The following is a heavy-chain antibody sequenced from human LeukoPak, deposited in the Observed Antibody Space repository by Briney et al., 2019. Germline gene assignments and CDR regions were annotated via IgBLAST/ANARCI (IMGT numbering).Heavy chain of an antibody. CDR3: ATPGQWPVYFDY. V-gene: IGHV3-23*01. Sequence: GGSLSFSCAAAGFTFDNYTMSLVRQAPGKGLEWGSGVSSSGTTTYYADSLKGRFSISRDNSKNTLFLRMNSLRADDTAVYYCATPGQWPVYFDYWGPGIQVTVSS. CDR1: GFTFDNYT. D-gene: IGHD6-19*01. J-gene: IGHJ4*02. CDR2: VSSSGTTT.